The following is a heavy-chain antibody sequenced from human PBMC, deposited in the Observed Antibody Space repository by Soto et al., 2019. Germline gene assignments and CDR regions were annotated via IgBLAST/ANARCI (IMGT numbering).Heavy chain of an antibody. Sequence: GSLRLSFVASGFTFSIYDMNWVRQAPGKGLEWVSSISSSSVYIFYADSVKGRFTISRDNAKNSLYLQMNSLRAEDTAVYYCARLVGATSGIIDYWGQGILVTVSS. D-gene: IGHD1-26*01. CDR1: GFTFSIYD. V-gene: IGHV3-21*01. CDR2: ISSSSVYI. CDR3: ARLVGATSGIIDY. J-gene: IGHJ4*02.